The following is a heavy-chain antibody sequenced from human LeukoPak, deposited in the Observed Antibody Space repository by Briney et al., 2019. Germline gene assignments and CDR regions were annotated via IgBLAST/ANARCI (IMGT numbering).Heavy chain of an antibody. D-gene: IGHD2-15*01. CDR3: AGSGGSSCFLGCGFDY. Sequence: GGSLRLSCAASGYTFSDYYMSWIRQAPGKGLEWVSYISTSGSNIYYADSVRGRFTISRDDAKNSLYLQMNSLRAEDTAVYYCAGSGGSSCFLGCGFDYWGQGTLVTVSS. J-gene: IGHJ4*02. V-gene: IGHV3-11*04. CDR2: ISTSGSNI. CDR1: GYTFSDYY.